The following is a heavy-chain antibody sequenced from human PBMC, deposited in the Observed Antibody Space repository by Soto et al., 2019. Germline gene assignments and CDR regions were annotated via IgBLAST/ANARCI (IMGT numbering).Heavy chain of an antibody. CDR1: GYAFTTYG. V-gene: IGHV1-18*01. J-gene: IGHJ4*02. Sequence: QVHLVQSGAEVKKPGASVKVSCKGSGYAFTTYGITWVRQAPGQGLEWMGWISDHNGNTNYAQKLQGRITVTRDTSTSTPYMEPRSLRSEDTAVYYCARGRYGDYWGQGALVTVSS. CDR2: ISDHNGNT. CDR3: ARGRYGDY. D-gene: IGHD1-1*01.